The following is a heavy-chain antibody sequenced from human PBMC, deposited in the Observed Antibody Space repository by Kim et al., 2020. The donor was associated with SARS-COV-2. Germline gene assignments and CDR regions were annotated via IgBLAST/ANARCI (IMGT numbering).Heavy chain of an antibody. CDR2: IYYSGST. V-gene: IGHV4-31*03. CDR3: ARGAFINWFDP. CDR1: GGSISSGGYY. J-gene: IGHJ5*02. Sequence: SETLSLTCTVSGGSISSGGYYWSWIRQHPGKGLEWIGYIYYSGSTYYNPSLKSRVTISVDTSKNQFSLKLSSVTAADTAVYYCARGAFINWFDPWGQGTLVTVSS.